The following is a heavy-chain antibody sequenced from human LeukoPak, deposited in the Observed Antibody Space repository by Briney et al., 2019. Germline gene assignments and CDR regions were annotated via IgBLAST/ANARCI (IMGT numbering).Heavy chain of an antibody. J-gene: IGHJ4*02. Sequence: PSETLSLTCTVSGGSISSYYWSWIRQPPGKGLEWIGYIYYSGSTNYNPSLKSRVTISVDTSKNQFSLKLSSVTAADTAVYYCARHGFAMIDDYYFDYWGQGTLVTVSS. CDR1: GGSISSYY. V-gene: IGHV4-59*08. CDR2: IYYSGST. CDR3: ARHGFAMIDDYYFDY. D-gene: IGHD3-22*01.